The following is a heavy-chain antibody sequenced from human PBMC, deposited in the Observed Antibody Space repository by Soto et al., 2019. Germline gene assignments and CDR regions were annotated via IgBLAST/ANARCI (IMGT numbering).Heavy chain of an antibody. CDR1: GFIFSTYS. V-gene: IGHV3-21*01. D-gene: IGHD6-19*01. J-gene: IGHJ3*02. CDR3: ARDREQWLDMHDGFDI. CDR2: ISSSSSYI. Sequence: EVQLVESGGGLVKPGGSLRLSCAASGFIFSTYSMNWVRQAPGKGLEWVSSISSSSSYIYYADSVKGRFTISRDNAKNSLYLQMNSLRAEDMAVYYCARDREQWLDMHDGFDIWGQVTMVSVSS.